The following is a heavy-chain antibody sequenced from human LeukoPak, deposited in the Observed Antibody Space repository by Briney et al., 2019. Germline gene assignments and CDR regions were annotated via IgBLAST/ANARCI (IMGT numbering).Heavy chain of an antibody. D-gene: IGHD5-24*01. Sequence: PGGSLTLSCAASGFTFSSYGMHWVRQAPGKGLEWVAIISYGGNNKYYADSVKGRFTISRDNSKNTLYLQMNSLRAEDTAVYYCAKPRMATTNYFDYWGQGTLVADSS. J-gene: IGHJ4*02. CDR2: ISYGGNNK. V-gene: IGHV3-30*18. CDR1: GFTFSSYG. CDR3: AKPRMATTNYFDY.